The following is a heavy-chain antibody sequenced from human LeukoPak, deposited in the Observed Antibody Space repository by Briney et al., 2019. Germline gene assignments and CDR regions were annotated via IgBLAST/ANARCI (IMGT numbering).Heavy chain of an antibody. V-gene: IGHV3-30*18. CDR2: ISYDGSNK. Sequence: GGSLRLSCAASGFTFSSYGMHWVRQAPGKGLEWVAVISYDGSNKYYADSVKGRFTISRDNSKNTLYLQMNSLRAEDTAVYYCAKVYSSGWRLAEYFQHWGQGTLVTVSS. D-gene: IGHD6-19*01. CDR3: AKVYSSGWRLAEYFQH. J-gene: IGHJ1*01. CDR1: GFTFSSYG.